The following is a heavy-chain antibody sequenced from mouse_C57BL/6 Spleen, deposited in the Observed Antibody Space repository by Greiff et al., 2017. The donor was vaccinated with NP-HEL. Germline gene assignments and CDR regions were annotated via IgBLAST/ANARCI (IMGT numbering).Heavy chain of an antibody. CDR3: ARRDYDEYYYAMDY. CDR2: IYPGDGDT. Sequence: QVQLQQSGPELVKPGASVKISCKASGYAFSSSWMNWVKQRPGKGLEWIGRIYPGDGDTNYNGKFKGKTTLTADKSSSTAYLQLSSLTSEESAVYFCARRDYDEYYYAMDYWGQGTSVTVSS. CDR1: GYAFSSSW. V-gene: IGHV1-82*01. D-gene: IGHD2-4*01. J-gene: IGHJ4*01.